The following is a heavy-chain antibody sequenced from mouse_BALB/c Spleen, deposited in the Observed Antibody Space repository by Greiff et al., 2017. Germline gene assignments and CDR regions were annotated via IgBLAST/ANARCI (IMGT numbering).Heavy chain of an antibody. J-gene: IGHJ4*01. CDR1: GYSITSDYA. Sequence: LQESGPGLVKPSQSLSLTCTVTGYSITSDYAWNWIRQFPGNKLEWMGYISYSGSTSYNPSLKSRISITRDTSKNQFFLQLNSVTTEDTATYYCARGYEDGMDYWGQGTSVTVSS. CDR2: ISYSGST. CDR3: ARGYEDGMDY. V-gene: IGHV3-2*02. D-gene: IGHD1-2*01.